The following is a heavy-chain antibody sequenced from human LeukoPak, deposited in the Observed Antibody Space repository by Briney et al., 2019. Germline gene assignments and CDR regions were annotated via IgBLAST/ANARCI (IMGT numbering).Heavy chain of an antibody. CDR3: ARAATYYDIFTGMVPPPRFDY. CDR1: GFTFSSYG. D-gene: IGHD3-9*01. Sequence: GGSLRLSCAASGFTFSSYGMHWVRQAPGKGLEWVAVIWYDGSNKYYADSVKGRFTISRDNSKSTLYLQMNSLRAEDTAVYYCARAATYYDIFTGMVPPPRFDYWGQGTLVTVSS. V-gene: IGHV3-33*01. J-gene: IGHJ4*02. CDR2: IWYDGSNK.